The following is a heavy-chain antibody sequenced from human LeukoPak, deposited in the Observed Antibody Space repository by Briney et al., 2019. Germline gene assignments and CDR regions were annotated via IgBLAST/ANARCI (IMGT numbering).Heavy chain of an antibody. Sequence: PGGSLRLSCAASGFTFSSYAMSWVRQAPGKGLEWVANIKQDGSEKYYVDSVKGRFTISRDNAKNSLYLQMNSLRAEDTAVYYCARDQWLVIWGQGTTVTVSS. CDR3: ARDQWLVI. CDR1: GFTFSSYA. CDR2: IKQDGSEK. V-gene: IGHV3-7*01. D-gene: IGHD6-19*01. J-gene: IGHJ6*02.